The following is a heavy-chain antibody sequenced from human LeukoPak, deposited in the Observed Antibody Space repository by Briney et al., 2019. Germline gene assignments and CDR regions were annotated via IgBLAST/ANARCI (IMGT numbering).Heavy chain of an antibody. J-gene: IGHJ6*03. CDR3: AASPYLYYMDV. V-gene: IGHV4-34*01. CDR2: IYYSGNT. Sequence: PSETLSLTCAVYGGSFSGYYWGWIRQPPGKGLEWIGSIYYSGNTYYNPSLKSRVTISVDTSKNQFSLKLSSVTAADTAVYYCAASPYLYYMDVWGKGTTVTVSS. CDR1: GGSFSGYY.